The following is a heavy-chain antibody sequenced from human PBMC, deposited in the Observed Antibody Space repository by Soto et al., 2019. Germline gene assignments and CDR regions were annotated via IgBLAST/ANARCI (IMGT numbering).Heavy chain of an antibody. V-gene: IGHV4-59*11. CDR2: IYYSGST. CDR1: GGSPTNHY. D-gene: IGHD3-22*01. CDR3: ARAPLKYSYDTTGPDAFDI. Sequence: SETLSLTCTVSGGSPTNHYWSWIRQPPGKGLEWIGFIYYSGSTKYNPALKSRVTVSVETSQKQISLKLSSVTDADTAVYYCARAPLKYSYDTTGPDAFDIWGQGTMVT. J-gene: IGHJ3*02.